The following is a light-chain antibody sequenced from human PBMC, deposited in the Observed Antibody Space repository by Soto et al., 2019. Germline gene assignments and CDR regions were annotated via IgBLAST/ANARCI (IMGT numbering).Light chain of an antibody. J-gene: IGLJ2*01. CDR2: RNF. V-gene: IGLV1-47*01. Sequence: QSVLTQPPSASGTPGQTVTISCSGSNSNIGSSYVYWYQQLPGTAPKLLIYRNFQRSSGVPDRFSVSKSGTSAFLAIRGLRSEDEADYDCAGWDDSLSSPVFGGGTKLTVL. CDR1: NSNIGSSY. CDR3: AGWDDSLSSPV.